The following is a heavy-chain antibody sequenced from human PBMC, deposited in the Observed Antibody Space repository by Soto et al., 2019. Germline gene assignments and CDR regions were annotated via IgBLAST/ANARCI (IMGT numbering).Heavy chain of an antibody. CDR3: GRPSRLYENWYFDL. CDR2: IYYSGST. CDR1: GGSISSYY. Sequence: QVQLQESGPGLVKPSATLSLTCTVSGGSISSYYWSWIRQPPGKGLEWIGYIYYSGSTNYNPSLKSRVTISVDTSKNQFSLKLSSVTAADTAVYYCGRPSRLYENWYFDLWGRGTLVTVSS. J-gene: IGHJ2*01. V-gene: IGHV4-59*08. D-gene: IGHD3-3*01.